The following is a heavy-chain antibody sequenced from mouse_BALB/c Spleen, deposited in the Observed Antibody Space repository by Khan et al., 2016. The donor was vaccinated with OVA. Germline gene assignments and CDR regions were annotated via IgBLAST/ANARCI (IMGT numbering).Heavy chain of an antibody. Sequence: VQLKESGPGLVQPSQSLSITCTVSGFSLTSYGVHWVRQSPGKGLEWLGVIWSGGSTDYNAAFIYRLSISKDNSKSQVFFKMNSLQADDTAIYYCARNQGGYYGSSAGFAYWGQGTLVTVSA. J-gene: IGHJ3*01. CDR2: IWSGGST. D-gene: IGHD1-1*01. CDR3: ARNQGGYYGSSAGFAY. CDR1: GFSLTSYG. V-gene: IGHV2-4-1*01.